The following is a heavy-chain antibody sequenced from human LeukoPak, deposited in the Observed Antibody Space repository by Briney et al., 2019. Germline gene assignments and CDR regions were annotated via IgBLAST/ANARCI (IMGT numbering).Heavy chain of an antibody. CDR3: ARQGYISGQGFRNNWFDP. CDR2: IFYSGST. J-gene: IGHJ5*02. Sequence: PSETLSLICTVSGDSISISNFHCGWIRQPPGKGLELLGSIFYSGSTYYNPSRKSRVTMSVDTSKNQFYLKLSSVTAADTAVYYCARQGYISGQGFRNNWFDPWGQGSLVTVSS. V-gene: IGHV4-39*01. CDR1: GDSISISNFH. D-gene: IGHD6-19*01.